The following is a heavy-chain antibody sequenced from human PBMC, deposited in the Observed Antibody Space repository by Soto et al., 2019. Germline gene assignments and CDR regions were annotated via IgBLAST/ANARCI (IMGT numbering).Heavy chain of an antibody. CDR3: ARVRFLEWLLYFDY. J-gene: IGHJ4*02. CDR2: ISSSSSYT. Sequence: QVQLVESGGGLVKPGGSLRLSCAASGFTFSDYYMSWIRQAPGKGLEWVSYISSSSSYTNYADSVKGRFTISRDNANNSLYLQMNSLRAEDTAVYYCARVRFLEWLLYFDYWGQGTLVTVSS. CDR1: GFTFSDYY. D-gene: IGHD3-3*01. V-gene: IGHV3-11*06.